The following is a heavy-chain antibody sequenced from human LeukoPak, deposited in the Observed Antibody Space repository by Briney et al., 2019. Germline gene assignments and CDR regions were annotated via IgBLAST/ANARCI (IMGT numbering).Heavy chain of an antibody. V-gene: IGHV3-7*01. CDR3: GRFGYVAGIDL. CDR2: IDPAGTDT. D-gene: IGHD6-19*01. J-gene: IGHJ4*02. Sequence: GSLRLSCAASGFSFNSYWMTWVRQPPGRGLEWVANIDPAGTDTYYVDPVKGRLTISRDNAKNLVYLQMNTLRAEDTAVYSCGRFGYVAGIDLWGQGTLVTVSS. CDR1: GFSFNSYW.